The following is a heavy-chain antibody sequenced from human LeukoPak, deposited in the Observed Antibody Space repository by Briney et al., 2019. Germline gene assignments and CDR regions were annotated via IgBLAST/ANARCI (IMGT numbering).Heavy chain of an antibody. CDR2: IYYSGST. CDR3: AREKYYYDSSGSPLTVDI. D-gene: IGHD3-22*01. V-gene: IGHV4-59*01. Sequence: PSETLSLTCTVSGDSISGFYWSWIRQPPGKGLEWIGYIYYSGSTNYNPSLKSRVAISGDTSKNQFSLKLSSVTAADTAVYYCAREKYYYDSSGSPLTVDIWGQGTMVTVSS. J-gene: IGHJ3*02. CDR1: GDSISGFY.